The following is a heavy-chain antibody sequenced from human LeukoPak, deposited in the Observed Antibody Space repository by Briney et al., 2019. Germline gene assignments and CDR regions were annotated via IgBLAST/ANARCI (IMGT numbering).Heavy chain of an antibody. CDR3: ARSHYDILTGPHYYYYYGMDV. J-gene: IGHJ6*02. V-gene: IGHV3-74*01. D-gene: IGHD3-9*01. CDR1: GFIFSSYW. CDR2: SNSDGSST. Sequence: GGSLRLSCAASGFIFSSYWMHWVRQAPGKGLVWVSRSNSDGSSTSYADSVKGRFTISRDNAKNTLYLQMNSLRAEDTAVYYCARSHYDILTGPHYYYYYGMDVWGQGTTVTVSS.